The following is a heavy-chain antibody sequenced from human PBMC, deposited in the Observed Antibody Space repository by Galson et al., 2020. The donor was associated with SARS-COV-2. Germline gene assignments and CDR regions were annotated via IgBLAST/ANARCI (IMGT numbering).Heavy chain of an antibody. D-gene: IGHD2-15*01. CDR2: ISAGSSYI. CDR1: GFPFSSYS. V-gene: IGHV3-21*01. CDR3: ARVGGMATTPANYFYYGLDV. J-gene: IGHJ6*02. Sequence: GGSLRLSCAASGFPFSSYSMNWVRQAPGKGLEWVSSISAGSSYIYYADSVKGRFTISRDNAKNSLYLQMSSLRADDTAVYYCARVGGMATTPANYFYYGLDVWGQGTTVTVSS.